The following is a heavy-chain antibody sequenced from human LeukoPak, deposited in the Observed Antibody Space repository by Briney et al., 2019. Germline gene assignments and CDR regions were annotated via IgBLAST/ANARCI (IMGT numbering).Heavy chain of an antibody. Sequence: GGSLRLSCAASGFTFSNYWMSWVRQAPGKGLEWVAVISYDGSNKYYADSVKGRFTISRDNSKNTLYLQMNSLRAEDTAVYYCARDSGYANFDYWGQGTLVTVSS. V-gene: IGHV3-30-3*01. J-gene: IGHJ4*02. CDR1: GFTFSNYW. D-gene: IGHD5-12*01. CDR3: ARDSGYANFDY. CDR2: ISYDGSNK.